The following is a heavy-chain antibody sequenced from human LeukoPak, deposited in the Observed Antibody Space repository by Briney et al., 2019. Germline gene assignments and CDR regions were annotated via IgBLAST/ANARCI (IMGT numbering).Heavy chain of an antibody. V-gene: IGHV1-8*01. Sequence: ASVKVSCKASGYTFTSYDINWVRQATGQGLEWMGWMNPNSGNTGYAQKFQGGVTMTRNTSISTAYMELSSLRSEDTAVYYCARADSSGYLYLFDYWGQGTLVTVSS. J-gene: IGHJ4*02. D-gene: IGHD3-22*01. CDR2: MNPNSGNT. CDR3: ARADSSGYLYLFDY. CDR1: GYTFTSYD.